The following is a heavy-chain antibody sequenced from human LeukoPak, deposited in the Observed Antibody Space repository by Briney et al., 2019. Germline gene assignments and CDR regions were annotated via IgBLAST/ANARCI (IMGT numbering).Heavy chain of an antibody. Sequence: GGSLRLSCAASGFTFDDYGMSWVRQAPGKGLEWVSGINWNGGSTGYADSVKGRFTISRDNAKNSLYLQMNSLRAEDTALYYCARARETLRYFDWLPAGYWGQGTLVTVSS. J-gene: IGHJ4*02. CDR2: INWNGGST. D-gene: IGHD3-9*01. CDR1: GFTFDDYG. V-gene: IGHV3-20*04. CDR3: ARARETLRYFDWLPAGY.